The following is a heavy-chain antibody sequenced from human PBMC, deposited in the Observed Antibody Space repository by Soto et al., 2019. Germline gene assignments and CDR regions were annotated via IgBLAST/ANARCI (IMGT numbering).Heavy chain of an antibody. CDR3: ARESEDLTPNFDY. CDR2: ISSTTNYI. CDR1: GFTFSSDW. J-gene: IGHJ4*02. Sequence: EVQLVESGGGLVQPGGSLRLSCAASGFTFSSDWMNWVRKSPGKGLEWVSSISSTTNYIYYGDSMKGRFTISRDNAKNSLYLEMNSLRAEDTAVYYCARESEDLTPNFDYWGQGTLVTVSS. V-gene: IGHV3-21*02.